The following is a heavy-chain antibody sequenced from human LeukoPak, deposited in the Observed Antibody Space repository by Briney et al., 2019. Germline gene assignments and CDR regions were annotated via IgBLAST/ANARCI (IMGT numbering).Heavy chain of an antibody. Sequence: PGGSLRLSCAASGFIFDDFTIHWVRQVPRKGLEWVSLINWDGGSTYYADSVKGRFTISRDNSKNPLYLQMDSLTTEDTAFYYCAKGDVDSPMNFYHWGQGTLVTVSS. CDR3: AKGDVDSPMNFYH. CDR2: INWDGGST. CDR1: GFIFDDFT. J-gene: IGHJ4*02. V-gene: IGHV3-43*01. D-gene: IGHD5-12*01.